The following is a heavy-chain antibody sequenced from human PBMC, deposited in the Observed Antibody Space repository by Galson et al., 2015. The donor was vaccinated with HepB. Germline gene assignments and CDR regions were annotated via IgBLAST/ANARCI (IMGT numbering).Heavy chain of an antibody. Sequence: SLRLSCAPSGFTFSYYGMHWVRQGPGRGLEWVSHIRSDGGSTRYADSVKGRFTISRDNPKNALYLQMNSLRVEDTAVYYCARGKEGAYDVWGQGTAVTVSS. V-gene: IGHV3-74*01. CDR1: GFTFSYYG. J-gene: IGHJ3*01. CDR3: ARGKEGAYDV. CDR2: IRSDGGST.